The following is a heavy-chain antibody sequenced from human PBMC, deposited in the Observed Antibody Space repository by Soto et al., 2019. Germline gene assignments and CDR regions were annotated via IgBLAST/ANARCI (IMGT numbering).Heavy chain of an antibody. CDR2: IYYSGST. D-gene: IGHD3-22*01. CDR1: GGSISSGGYY. V-gene: IGHV4-31*02. Sequence: SETLSLTCTVSGGSISSGGYYWSWIRQHPGKGLEWIGYIYYSGSTYYNPSLKSRVTISVDTSKNQFSLKLSSVTAADTAVYYCARDHYYDSSGYIRFAFDIWGQGTMVT. J-gene: IGHJ3*02. CDR3: ARDHYYDSSGYIRFAFDI.